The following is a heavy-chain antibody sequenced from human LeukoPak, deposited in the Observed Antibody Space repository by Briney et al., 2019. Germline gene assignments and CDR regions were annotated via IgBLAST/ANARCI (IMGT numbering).Heavy chain of an antibody. V-gene: IGHV3-7*01. Sequence: PGGSLRLSCAASGFTFSSYWMSWVRQAPGKGLEWVANIKQDGSEKYYVDSVKGRFTISRDNAKNSLYLQMNSLRAKDTAVYYCARKSYYDSSGYYYVRYYFDYWGQGTLVTVSS. J-gene: IGHJ4*02. CDR3: ARKSYYDSSGYYYVRYYFDY. CDR2: IKQDGSEK. D-gene: IGHD3-22*01. CDR1: GFTFSSYW.